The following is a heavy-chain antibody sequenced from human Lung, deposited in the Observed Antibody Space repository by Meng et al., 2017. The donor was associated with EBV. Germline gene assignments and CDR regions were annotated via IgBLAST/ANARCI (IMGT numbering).Heavy chain of an antibody. CDR2: ISGSGGST. J-gene: IGHJ4*02. D-gene: IGHD1-26*01. CDR3: AKEIVGATPLDY. CDR1: GFTFSSYA. V-gene: IGHV3-23*04. Sequence: EVQLVESXXGLVQPGGXLRRACAASGFTFSSYAMSWVRQAPGKGLEWVSAISGSGGSTYYADSVKGRFTISRDNSKNTLYLQMNSLRAEDTAVYYCAKEIVGATPLDYWGQGTLVNVSS.